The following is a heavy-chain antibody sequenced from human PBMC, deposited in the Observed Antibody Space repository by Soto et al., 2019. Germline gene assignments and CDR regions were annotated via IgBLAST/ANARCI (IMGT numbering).Heavy chain of an antibody. J-gene: IGHJ1*01. Sequence: PSETLSLTCTVSGGSISSYYWSWIRQPPGKGLEWIGYIYYSGSTNYNPSLKSRVTISVDTSKNQFSLKLSSVTAAATAVYYCEGGGLGLVITGQYVVFNIGGQGTLVPVSS. D-gene: IGHD3-3*01. V-gene: IGHV4-59*01. CDR2: IYYSGST. CDR3: EGGGLGLVITGQYVVFNI. CDR1: GGSISSYY.